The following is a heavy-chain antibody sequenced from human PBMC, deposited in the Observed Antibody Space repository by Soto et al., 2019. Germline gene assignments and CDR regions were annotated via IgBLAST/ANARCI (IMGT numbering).Heavy chain of an antibody. CDR1: GGSFSGYY. Sequence: PSETLSLTCAVYGGSFSGYYWSWIRQPPGKGLEWIGEINHSGSTNYNPSLKSRVTISVDTSKNQFSLKLSPVTAADTAVYYCARGERYTHYAPFDYWGQGTLVTVSS. D-gene: IGHD2-2*02. V-gene: IGHV4-34*01. CDR2: INHSGST. CDR3: ARGERYTHYAPFDY. J-gene: IGHJ4*02.